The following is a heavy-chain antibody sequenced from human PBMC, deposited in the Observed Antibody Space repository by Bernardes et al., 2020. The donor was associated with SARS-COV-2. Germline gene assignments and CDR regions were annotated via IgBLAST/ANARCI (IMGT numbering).Heavy chain of an antibody. CDR3: TGEYLY. CDR2: IRSKPKGYAT. J-gene: IGHJ4*02. CDR1: GFNFSGSA. V-gene: IGHV3-73*01. D-gene: IGHD6-6*01. Sequence: GGSLRLSCAASGFNFSGSAIQWVRQPSGRGLEWIGRIRSKPKGYATTYAASLKGRFVISRDDSRNTAYLQIHSLKVEDTAVYYCTGEYLYWDQGTLVSVSS.